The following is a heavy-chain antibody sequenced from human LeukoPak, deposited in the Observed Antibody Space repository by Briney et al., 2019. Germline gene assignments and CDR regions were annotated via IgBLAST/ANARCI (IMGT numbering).Heavy chain of an antibody. CDR1: GGSFSNYY. D-gene: IGHD3-10*01. J-gene: IGHJ4*02. V-gene: IGHV4-34*01. Sequence: PSETLSLTCAVYGGSFSNYYWSWIRQPPGKGLEWIGEINHSGSTNFNPSLKSRVTISVDTSKNQFSLKLSSVTAADTAVYYCAREDGSGSYTHWGQGTLVTVSS. CDR2: INHSGST. CDR3: AREDGSGSYTH.